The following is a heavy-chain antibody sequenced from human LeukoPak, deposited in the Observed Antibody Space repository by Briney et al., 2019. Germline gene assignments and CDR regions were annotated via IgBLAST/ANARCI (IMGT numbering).Heavy chain of an antibody. CDR2: IFYSGTT. D-gene: IGHD3-3*01. CDR3: ARVGRYDFWSGTPKGNWFDP. Sequence: SETLSLTCTVSGGSISSDDYWWGWIRQPPGRGLEWIGTIFYSGTTYYNPSLKSRVTISVDTSKNQFSLKLSSVTAADTAVYYCARVGRYDFWSGTPKGNWFDPWGQGTLVTVSS. J-gene: IGHJ5*02. V-gene: IGHV4-39*07. CDR1: GGSISSDDYW.